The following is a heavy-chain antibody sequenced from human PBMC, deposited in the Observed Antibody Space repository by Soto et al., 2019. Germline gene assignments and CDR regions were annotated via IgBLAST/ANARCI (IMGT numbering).Heavy chain of an antibody. CDR1: GGTFSSYA. CDR2: IIPIFGTT. D-gene: IGHD3-22*01. CDR3: ARALRSGYYPSGY. J-gene: IGHJ4*02. Sequence: SVKVSCKASGGTFSSYAISWVRQAPGQGLEWMGGIIPIFGTTNYAQKFQGRVTITADESTSTAYMELSSLRSEDTAVYYCARALRSGYYPSGYWGQGTLVTVSS. V-gene: IGHV1-69*13.